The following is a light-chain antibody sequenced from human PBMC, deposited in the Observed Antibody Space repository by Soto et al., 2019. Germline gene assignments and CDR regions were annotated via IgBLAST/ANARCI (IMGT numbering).Light chain of an antibody. J-gene: IGKJ2*01. CDR3: QHSGHPDT. V-gene: IGKV3-20*01. CDR1: QSISSDY. CDR2: ETS. Sequence: DIVLTQSPGTLSLSPGERATLSCRASQSISSDYLAWYQQKPGRAPRLLIYETSTRATGIPDRFRGGGSGTDFTLTISRLEPEDFAVYYCQHSGHPDTFGQGARLEIK.